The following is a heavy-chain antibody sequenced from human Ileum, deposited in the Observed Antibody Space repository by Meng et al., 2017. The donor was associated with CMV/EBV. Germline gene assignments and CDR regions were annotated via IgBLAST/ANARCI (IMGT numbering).Heavy chain of an antibody. CDR1: GGSIGSSGYY. J-gene: IGHJ4*02. D-gene: IGHD2-2*01. Sequence: SETLSLTCDVSGGSIGSSGYYWAWIRQPPGKGLEWIGGFFFAGTAYYNPSLKSRVTISVDISQSQISLKVNSLTAADAAVYYCVRGQDIVIVRYFDDWGQGTLVTVSS. CDR3: VRGQDIVIVRYFDD. V-gene: IGHV4-39*01. CDR2: FFFAGTA.